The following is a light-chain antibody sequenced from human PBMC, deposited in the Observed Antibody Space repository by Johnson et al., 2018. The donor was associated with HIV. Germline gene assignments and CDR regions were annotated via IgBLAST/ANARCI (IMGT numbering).Light chain of an antibody. V-gene: IGLV1-51*01. CDR2: DNN. CDR3: GTWDSGLGAVYV. CDR1: DSDIGNNY. J-gene: IGLJ1*01. Sequence: HSVLTQPPSVSAAPGQKVTISCFGSDSDIGNNYVYWYQQLPGTAPKLLIYDNNKRPSGIPDRFSGSKSGTSATLGITGLQTGDEADYYCGTWDSGLGAVYVFGPGTKVTVL.